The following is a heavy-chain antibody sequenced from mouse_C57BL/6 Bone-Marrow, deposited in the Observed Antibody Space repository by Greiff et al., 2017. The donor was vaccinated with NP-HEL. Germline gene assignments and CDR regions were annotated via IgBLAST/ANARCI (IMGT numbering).Heavy chain of an antibody. CDR1: GYTFTGYW. V-gene: IGHV1-9*01. CDR2: ILPGSGST. CDR3: IYGSSIYWYFDV. Sequence: QVQLQQSGAELMKPGASVKLSCKATGYTFTGYWIEWVKQRPGHGLEWIGEILPGSGSTNYNEKFKGKATFTADTSSTTAYMQRSSLTTEDSAIYYCIYGSSIYWYFDVWGTGTTVTVSS. J-gene: IGHJ1*03. D-gene: IGHD1-1*01.